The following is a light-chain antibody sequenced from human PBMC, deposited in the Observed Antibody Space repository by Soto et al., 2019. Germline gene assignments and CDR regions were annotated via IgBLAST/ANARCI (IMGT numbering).Light chain of an antibody. Sequence: QSVLTQPPSVSAAPGQKVTISCSGSSANTGNNYVSWYQQLPGTAPKLLIYDNNKRPSGIPDRFSGSKSGTSATLGITGLQTGDEADYYCGTWDSSLSAGVFGGRTKLTVL. CDR2: DNN. CDR1: SANTGNNY. CDR3: GTWDSSLSAGV. J-gene: IGLJ3*02. V-gene: IGLV1-51*01.